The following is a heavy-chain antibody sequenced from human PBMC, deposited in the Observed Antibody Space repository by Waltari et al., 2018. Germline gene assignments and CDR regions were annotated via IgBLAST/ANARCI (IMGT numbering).Heavy chain of an antibody. V-gene: IGHV3-9*01. Sequence: EVQLVESGGGLVQPGGSLRLSCAASGFTFSSYWMSWVRQAPGKGLEWVSGINWNSGSIGYGDSVKGRFIISRDNARNSVHLQMNGLTSEDTALYYCAKKNDEVFDRNGLVYDAFDMWGQGTMVTVSS. D-gene: IGHD3-22*01. CDR2: INWNSGSI. CDR3: AKKNDEVFDRNGLVYDAFDM. CDR1: GFTFSSYW. J-gene: IGHJ3*02.